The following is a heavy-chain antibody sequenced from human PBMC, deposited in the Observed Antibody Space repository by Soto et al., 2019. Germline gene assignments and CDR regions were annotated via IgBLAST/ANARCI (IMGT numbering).Heavy chain of an antibody. CDR1: GFTFSNYA. CDR3: ARGPHSDSGAYVVFAI. J-gene: IGHJ3*02. CDR2: IWYDGTNK. Sequence: QVQLVESGGGVVQPGRSLRLSCAASGFTFSNYAMHWVRQAPGKGLEWVADIWYDGTNKYYADSVKGRFTISRDNSKNMLYLQMNSLRVDDTAIYSCARGPHSDSGAYVVFAIWGQGTMVTVSS. D-gene: IGHD3-22*01. V-gene: IGHV3-33*01.